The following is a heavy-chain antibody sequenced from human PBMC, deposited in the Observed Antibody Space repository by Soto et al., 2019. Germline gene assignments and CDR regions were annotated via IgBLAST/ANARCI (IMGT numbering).Heavy chain of an antibody. CDR1: GFTVSSAY. CDR2: IYTAGNT. J-gene: IGHJ4*02. Sequence: EVHLEESGGGLVQPGGSLSLSCAASGFTVSSAYMAWVRQAPEKGLEWVSSIYTAGNTYYADSVKGRFTISRDGSENTLYLQMNSLRAEDTAVYYCARCGGSENYCYFFDYWGRGTLITVSS. CDR3: ARCGGSENYCYFFDY. D-gene: IGHD3-10*01. V-gene: IGHV3-66*01.